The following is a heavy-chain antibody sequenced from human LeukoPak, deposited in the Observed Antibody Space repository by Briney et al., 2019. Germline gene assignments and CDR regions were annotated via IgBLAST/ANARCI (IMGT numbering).Heavy chain of an antibody. V-gene: IGHV3-30*18. CDR1: GFTFSSYG. J-gene: IGHJ4*02. Sequence: PGRSLRLSCAASGFTFSSYGMHWVRQAPGKGLEWVAVISYDGSNKYYADSVKGRFTISRDNSKNTLYLRMNSLRAEDTAVYYCAKDGTNLYSSGWAADYWGQGTLVTVSS. CDR2: ISYDGSNK. CDR3: AKDGTNLYSSGWAADY. D-gene: IGHD6-19*01.